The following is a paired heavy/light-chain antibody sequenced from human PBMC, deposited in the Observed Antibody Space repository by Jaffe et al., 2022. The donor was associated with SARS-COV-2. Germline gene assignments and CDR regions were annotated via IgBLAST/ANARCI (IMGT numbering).Heavy chain of an antibody. J-gene: IGHJ4*02. CDR1: GFTFSNYV. CDR3: AKTPTYVSGNYYNN. Sequence: EVQLLESGGGLVQPGGSLRLSCAASGFTFSNYVMSWVRQAPGKGLEWVSGLSGSGGSTYYADSVKGRFTISRDNSKNTLYLQMNSLRAEDTAVYYCAKTPTYVSGNYYNNWGQGTLVTVSS. V-gene: IGHV3-23*01. CDR2: LSGSGGST. D-gene: IGHD3-10*01.
Light chain of an antibody. CDR1: QSVSSN. CDR3: QHYNYWPLI. Sequence: EMVITQSPATLSVSPGERATLSCRASQSVSSNLAWYQQKPGQTPRLLIYGAFTRATGIPARFTGSGSGTEFTLTISSLQSEDFAVYYCQHYNYWPLIFGGGTKVEIK. CDR2: GAF. V-gene: IGKV3-15*01. J-gene: IGKJ4*01.